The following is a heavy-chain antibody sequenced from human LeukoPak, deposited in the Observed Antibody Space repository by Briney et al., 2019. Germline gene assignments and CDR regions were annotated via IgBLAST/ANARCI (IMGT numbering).Heavy chain of an antibody. Sequence: GGSLRLSCTTSGFSFGDYAVNWVRQAPGKGLEWVGRIRRNSDGGTIDYATPVKGRFALSRDDSKNTLYLHMSSLQTEDTAVYYCATDFYDTTWGQGTLVTVSS. CDR3: ATDFYDTT. J-gene: IGHJ5*02. CDR2: IRRNSDGGTI. V-gene: IGHV3-15*07. D-gene: IGHD3-22*01. CDR1: GFSFGDYA.